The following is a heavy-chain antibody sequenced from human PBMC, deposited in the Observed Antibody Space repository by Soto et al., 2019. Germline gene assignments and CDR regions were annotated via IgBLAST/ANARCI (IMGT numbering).Heavy chain of an antibody. D-gene: IGHD1-7*01. V-gene: IGHV1-3*05. CDR1: GYTFTDHA. Sequence: QVQLVQSGAEEKKPGASVKVSCKASGYTFTDHAIHWVRQAPGQGLEWLGWINAGKGDTKYPQRFQGRVTITRDTSASTAYMVLSSLRSEDTAVYYCARNILGGTTDYWGPGTLVTVSS. CDR3: ARNILGGTTDY. CDR2: INAGKGDT. J-gene: IGHJ4*02.